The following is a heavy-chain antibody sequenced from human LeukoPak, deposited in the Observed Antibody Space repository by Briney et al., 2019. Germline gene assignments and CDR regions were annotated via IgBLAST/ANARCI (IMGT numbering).Heavy chain of an antibody. CDR1: GGSISSSSYY. CDR3: ARDFGIAVAGQPRDAFDI. D-gene: IGHD6-19*01. J-gene: IGHJ3*02. CDR2: IYYSGST. Sequence: SETLSLTCTVSGGSISSSSYYWGWIRQPPGKGLEWIGSIYYSGSTYYNPSLKSRVTISVDTSKNQFSLKLSSVTAADTAVYYCARDFGIAVAGQPRDAFDIWGQGTMVTVSS. V-gene: IGHV4-39*07.